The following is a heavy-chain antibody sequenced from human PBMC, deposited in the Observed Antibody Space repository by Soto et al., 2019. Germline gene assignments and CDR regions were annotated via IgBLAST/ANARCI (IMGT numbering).Heavy chain of an antibody. Sequence: QVQLVESGGGVVQPGRSLRLSCAASGFNFRTYGIHWVRQAPGKGLEWVALISKDGSHSYYAHSVKGRFTTSRDNSQNKAFLQVNSLRADDTAVYFCARGTDYADLGNAEYFHPWGQGTLVT. CDR2: ISKDGSHS. J-gene: IGHJ1*01. D-gene: IGHD4-17*01. V-gene: IGHV3-30*03. CDR1: GFNFRTYG. CDR3: ARGTDYADLGNAEYFHP.